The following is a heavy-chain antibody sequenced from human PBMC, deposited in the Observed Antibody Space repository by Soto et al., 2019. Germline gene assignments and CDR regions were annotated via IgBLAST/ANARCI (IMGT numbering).Heavy chain of an antibody. CDR2: IKQDGSEK. V-gene: IGHV3-7*03. CDR1: GFTFSSYW. CDR3: ARVSMGGSQWLAPLYYYYGMDV. Sequence: GGSLRLSCAASGFTFSSYWMSWVRQAPGKGLEWVANIKQDGSEKYYVDSVKGRFTISRDNAKNSLYLQMNSLRAEDTAVYYCARVSMGGSQWLAPLYYYYGMDVWGQGTTVTVSS. D-gene: IGHD6-19*01. J-gene: IGHJ6*02.